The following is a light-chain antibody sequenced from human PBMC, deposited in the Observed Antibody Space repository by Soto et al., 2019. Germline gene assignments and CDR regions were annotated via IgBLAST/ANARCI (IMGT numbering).Light chain of an antibody. V-gene: IGLV1-40*01. Sequence: QSVLTQPPSVSGAPGQRVTISCTGSSSNIGAGYDVHWHQLLPGTAPKLLIYGNSNRPSGVPDRFSVSTSGTSASLAITGLQAEDEYDYYCQSYDSSLSAVVLGGGTKVTVL. CDR2: GNS. CDR3: QSYDSSLSAVV. CDR1: SSNIGAGYD. J-gene: IGLJ2*01.